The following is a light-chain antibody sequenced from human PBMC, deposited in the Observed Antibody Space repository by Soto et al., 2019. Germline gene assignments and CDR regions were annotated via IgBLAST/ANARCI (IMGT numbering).Light chain of an antibody. J-gene: IGLJ1*01. Sequence: QSALTQPASVSGSPGQSITISCTGTSSDVGAYNYVSWYQQHPGKAPKLMIYDVSNRPSGVSNRFSGSKSGNTASLTISGLQAEDEPDYYCSSYTSSSLFYVFGTGTKLTVL. CDR2: DVS. CDR1: SSDVGAYNY. V-gene: IGLV2-14*01. CDR3: SSYTSSSLFYV.